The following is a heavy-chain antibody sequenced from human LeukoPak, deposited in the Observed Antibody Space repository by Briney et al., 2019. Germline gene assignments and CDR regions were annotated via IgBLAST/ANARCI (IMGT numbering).Heavy chain of an antibody. CDR1: GGSISSGGYY. D-gene: IGHD4-11*01. Sequence: SQTLSLTCTVSGGSISSGGYYWSWIRQHPGKGLEWVGYIYYSGSTYYNPSLKSRVTISVDTSKNQFSLKLSSVTAADTAVYYCARDMTTVTYAFDIWGQGTMVTVSS. V-gene: IGHV4-31*03. J-gene: IGHJ3*02. CDR3: ARDMTTVTYAFDI. CDR2: IYYSGST.